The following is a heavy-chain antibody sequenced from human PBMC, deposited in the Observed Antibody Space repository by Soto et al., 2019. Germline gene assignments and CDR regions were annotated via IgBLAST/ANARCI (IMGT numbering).Heavy chain of an antibody. CDR2: INHSGST. D-gene: IGHD6-19*01. CDR1: GGSFSGYY. V-gene: IGHV4-34*01. CDR3: ERGPYSSGPTGGWFDP. J-gene: IGHJ5*02. Sequence: QVQLQQWGAGLLKPSETLSLTCAVYGGSFSGYYWSWIRQPPGKGLEWIGEINHSGSTNYNPSLKSRVTISVDTSKNQFSLKLSSVTAADTAVYYCERGPYSSGPTGGWFDPWGQGTLVTVSS.